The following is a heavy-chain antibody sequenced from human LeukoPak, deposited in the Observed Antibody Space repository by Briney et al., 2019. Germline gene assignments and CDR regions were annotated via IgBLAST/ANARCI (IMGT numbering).Heavy chain of an antibody. V-gene: IGHV4-59*08. J-gene: IGHJ4*02. D-gene: IGHD3-10*01. CDR3: ARYYGSFDY. Sequence: SETLSLTCTVSGGSISTYYWSWIRQPPGKGLEWIGYIYYSGSTNYNPSLKSRVTISVDTSKNQFSLKLSSVTAADTAVYYCARYYGSFDYWGQGTLVTVSS. CDR2: IYYSGST. CDR1: GGSISTYY.